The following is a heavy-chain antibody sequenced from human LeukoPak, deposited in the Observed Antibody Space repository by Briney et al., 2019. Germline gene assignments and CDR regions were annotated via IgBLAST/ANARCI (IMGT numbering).Heavy chain of an antibody. CDR1: GFTFSSYA. V-gene: IGHV3-23*01. D-gene: IGHD3-22*01. CDR3: AKFGVDYYDSSGYDY. Sequence: GGSLRLSCAASGFTFSSYAMIWVRQAPGKGLEWVSAISGSGGSTYYADSVKGRFTISRDNSKNTLYLQMNSLRAEDTAVYYCAKFGVDYYDSSGYDYWGQGTLVTVSS. J-gene: IGHJ4*02. CDR2: ISGSGGST.